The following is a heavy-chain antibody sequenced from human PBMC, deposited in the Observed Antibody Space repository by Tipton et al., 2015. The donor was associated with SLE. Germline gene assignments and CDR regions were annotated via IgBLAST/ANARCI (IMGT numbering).Heavy chain of an antibody. CDR3: ARHDTNYGRNWFDP. Sequence: TLSLTCKVSGISISTHYWSWIRQPPGKGLEWIGYIYTSGSTNYNPSLKSRVTISVDTSKNQFSLKLSSVTAADTAVYYCARHDTNYGRNWFDPWGQGTLVTVSS. J-gene: IGHJ5*02. CDR1: GISISTHY. CDR2: IYTSGST. V-gene: IGHV4-4*08. D-gene: IGHD2-8*01.